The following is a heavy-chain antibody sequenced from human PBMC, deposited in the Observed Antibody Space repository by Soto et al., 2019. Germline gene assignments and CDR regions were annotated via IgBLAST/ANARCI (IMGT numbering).Heavy chain of an antibody. CDR3: ARRYGYSFDY. J-gene: IGHJ4*02. V-gene: IGHV4-59*08. Sequence: QVQLQESGPGLVKPSETLSLTCTVSGGSISSYYWSWIRQPPGKGLEWIGYIYYSGSTNYNPSLKGRVTISVDTSKDPFSLKLSSVTAADTAVYYCARRYGYSFDYWGQGTLVTVSS. CDR2: IYYSGST. D-gene: IGHD1-1*01. CDR1: GGSISSYY.